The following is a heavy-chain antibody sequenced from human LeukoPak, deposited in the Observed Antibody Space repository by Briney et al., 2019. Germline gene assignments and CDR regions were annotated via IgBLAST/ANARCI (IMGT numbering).Heavy chain of an antibody. D-gene: IGHD3-3*01. CDR3: ARDHYYDFWSGYDY. CDR1: GFTFSDYY. CDR2: ISSSGSTI. Sequence: PGGSLRLSCGASGFTFSDYYMSWIRQAPGKGREWVSYISSSGSTIYYADSVKGRFTISRDNAKNSLYLQMNSLRAEDTAVYYCARDHYYDFWSGYDYWGQGTLVTVSS. J-gene: IGHJ4*02. V-gene: IGHV3-11*04.